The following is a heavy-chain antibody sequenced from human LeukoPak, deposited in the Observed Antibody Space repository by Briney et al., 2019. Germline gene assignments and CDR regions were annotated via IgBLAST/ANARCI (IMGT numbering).Heavy chain of an antibody. CDR3: ARVRGYMDV. CDR2: ISSSGSTI. Sequence: GGSLRLSCAASGFTFSSYEMNWVRQAPGKGLEWVSYISSSGSTIYYADSVKGRFTISRDNAKNSLYLQMNSLRAEDAAVYYCARVRGYMDVWGKGTTVTVSS. CDR1: GFTFSSYE. V-gene: IGHV3-48*03. J-gene: IGHJ6*03.